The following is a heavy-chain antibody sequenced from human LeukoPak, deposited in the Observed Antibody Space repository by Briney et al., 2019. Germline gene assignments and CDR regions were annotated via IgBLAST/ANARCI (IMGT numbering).Heavy chain of an antibody. Sequence: SQTLSLTCTVSGGSISSGGYYWSWIRQQPGKGLEWIGYIYYSGSTYYNPSLKSRVTISVDTSKNQFSLKLSSVTAADTAVYYCARVPGRFDRGWFDPWGQGTTVTVSS. V-gene: IGHV4-31*03. CDR1: GGSISSGGYY. CDR3: ARVPGRFDRGWFDP. J-gene: IGHJ5*01. CDR2: IYYSGST. D-gene: IGHD3-10*01.